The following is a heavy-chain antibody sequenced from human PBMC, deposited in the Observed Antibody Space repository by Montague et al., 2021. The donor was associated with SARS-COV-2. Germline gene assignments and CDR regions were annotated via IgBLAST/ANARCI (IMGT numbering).Heavy chain of an antibody. J-gene: IGHJ4*02. CDR1: AGSISRYY. CDR3: AKHYYDNSGLDY. D-gene: IGHD3-22*01. Sequence: SETLSLTCTLSAGSISRYYWSWIRQPAGKGLEWVGRIYTTGSTNYNPSLKSRVTMSVDTSMNQISLKLRSVTAADTAVYYCAKHYYDNSGLDYWGQGTLVTVSS. V-gene: IGHV4-4*07. CDR2: IYTTGST.